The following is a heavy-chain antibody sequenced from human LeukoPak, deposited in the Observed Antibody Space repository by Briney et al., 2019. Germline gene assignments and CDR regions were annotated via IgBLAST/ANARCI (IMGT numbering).Heavy chain of an antibody. CDR1: GFTFSSYA. CDR3: ASGELDSLYYFDY. V-gene: IGHV3-23*01. J-gene: IGHJ4*02. Sequence: PGGSLRLSCAASGFTFSSYAMSWVRQAPGKGLEWVSAISGSGGSTYYADSVKGRFTISRDNSKNTLYLQMNSLRAEDTALYYCASGELDSLYYFDYWGQGTLVTVSS. D-gene: IGHD1-1*01. CDR2: ISGSGGST.